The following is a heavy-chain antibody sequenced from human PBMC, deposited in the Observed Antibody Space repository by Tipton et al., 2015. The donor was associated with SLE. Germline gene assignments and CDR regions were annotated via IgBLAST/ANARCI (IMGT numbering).Heavy chain of an antibody. CDR2: VYYSGTT. J-gene: IGHJ6*02. Sequence: TLSLTCTVSGGSISSHYWIWIRQPPGKGLEWIGYVYYSGTTKYNSSLKRRVTISLDTPKTQFTLKLTSVTAADTAVYYCARACQYCSGILKYAMDVWGQGTTVTVSS. CDR1: GGSISSHY. D-gene: IGHD2-15*01. V-gene: IGHV4-59*11. CDR3: ARACQYCSGILKYAMDV.